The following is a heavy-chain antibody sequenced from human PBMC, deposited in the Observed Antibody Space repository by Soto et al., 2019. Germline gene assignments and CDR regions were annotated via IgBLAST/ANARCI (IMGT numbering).Heavy chain of an antibody. V-gene: IGHV3-11*01. J-gene: IGHJ4*02. CDR2: ISSNGSTI. Sequence: GGSLRLSCAASGFTFSDYYMSWIRQAPGKGLEWVSYISSNGSTIYYADSVKGRFTISRDNAKNSLYLQMNSLRAEDTAVYYCARDNYSGWYFDYWGQGTLVTVSS. CDR3: ARDNYSGWYFDY. D-gene: IGHD6-19*01. CDR1: GFTFSDYY.